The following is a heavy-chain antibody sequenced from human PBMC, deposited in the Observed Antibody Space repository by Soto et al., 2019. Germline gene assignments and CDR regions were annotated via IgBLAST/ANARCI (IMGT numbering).Heavy chain of an antibody. Sequence: QVQLVESGGGVVQPGRSLRLSCAASGFTFSSYAIHWVRQAPGKGLEWVAVISYDGSNKYYADSVKGRFTISRDNSKNTLYLQMNSLRAEDTAVYYCARAKAVAGTDLVLGDYWGQGTLVTVSS. J-gene: IGHJ4*02. D-gene: IGHD6-19*01. CDR1: GFTFSSYA. V-gene: IGHV3-30-3*01. CDR3: ARAKAVAGTDLVLGDY. CDR2: ISYDGSNK.